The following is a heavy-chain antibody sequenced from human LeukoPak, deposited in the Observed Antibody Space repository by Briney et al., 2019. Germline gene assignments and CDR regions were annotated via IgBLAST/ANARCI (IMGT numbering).Heavy chain of an antibody. CDR3: ARDLLQGSYSPAACDI. D-gene: IGHD1-26*01. V-gene: IGHV3-21*01. J-gene: IGHJ3*02. Sequence: GGSLRLSCTASGFTFSSYSMNWVRQAPGKGLEWVSSISSGSSYKYYADSVKGRFTISRDNGKNSLYLQMNSLRAEDTAVYYCARDLLQGSYSPAACDIWGQGTMVTVSS. CDR1: GFTFSSYS. CDR2: ISSGSSYK.